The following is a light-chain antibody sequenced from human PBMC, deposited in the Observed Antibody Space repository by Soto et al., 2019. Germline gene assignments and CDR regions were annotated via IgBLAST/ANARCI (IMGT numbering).Light chain of an antibody. V-gene: IGKV3-20*01. CDR2: GTS. Sequence: EDVFTQSPGTLSLSPGERATLSCRASQSVSSSYLAWYQQKPGQAPRLLIYGTSSRATGIPDRFSGSGSGTDFTLTISRLEPEDFAVYYCQQSGGSPLYTFGQGTKLEIK. J-gene: IGKJ2*01. CDR3: QQSGGSPLYT. CDR1: QSVSSSY.